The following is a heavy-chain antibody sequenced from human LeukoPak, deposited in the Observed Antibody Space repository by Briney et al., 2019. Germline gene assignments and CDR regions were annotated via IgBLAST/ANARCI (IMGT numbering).Heavy chain of an antibody. V-gene: IGHV4-59*08. CDR3: ARLTGIAAPSLEN. CDR2: IYYSGST. J-gene: IGHJ4*02. Sequence: SETLSLTCSVSGGSISSYYWSWIRQPPGKGLEWIGYIYYSGSTNYNPSLKSRVTISVDTSKNQFSLKLSSVTAADTAVYYCARLTGIAAPSLENWGQGTLVTVSS. CDR1: GGSISSYY. D-gene: IGHD6-13*01.